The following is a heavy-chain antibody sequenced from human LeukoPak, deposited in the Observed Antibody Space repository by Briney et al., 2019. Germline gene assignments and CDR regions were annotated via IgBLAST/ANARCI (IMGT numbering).Heavy chain of an antibody. D-gene: IGHD3-10*01. J-gene: IGHJ4*02. Sequence: SETLSLTCTVSGGSVSSGSYYWSWIRQPPGKGLEWIGYIYYSGSTNYNPSLKSRVTISVDTSKNQFSLKLGSVTAADTAVYYCAREHYYGSGSYYQRTDYWGQGTLVTVSS. CDR2: IYYSGST. CDR1: GGSVSSGSYY. CDR3: AREHYYGSGSYYQRTDY. V-gene: IGHV4-61*01.